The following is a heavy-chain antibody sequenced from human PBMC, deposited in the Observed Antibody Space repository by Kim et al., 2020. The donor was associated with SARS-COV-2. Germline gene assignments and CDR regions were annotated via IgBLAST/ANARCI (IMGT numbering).Heavy chain of an antibody. CDR1: GFTFNTYG. J-gene: IGHJ4*02. D-gene: IGHD1-26*01. Sequence: GGSLRLSCAASGFTFNTYGMHWVRQAPGKGLEWVAVISYDGSNKYYADSVKGRFTISRDNSKNTLYLQINSLRIEDTAVYYCAKSFSGSYFGYDYWGQGTLVTLSS. CDR3: AKSFSGSYFGYDY. CDR2: ISYDGSNK. V-gene: IGHV3-30*18.